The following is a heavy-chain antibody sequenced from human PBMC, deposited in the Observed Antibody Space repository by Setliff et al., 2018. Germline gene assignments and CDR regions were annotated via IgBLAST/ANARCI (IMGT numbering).Heavy chain of an antibody. CDR1: GYTFTESI. D-gene: IGHD2-8*01. Sequence: ASVKVSCKASGYTFTESIVSWVRQAPGQGLEWLGWIGVYSGNTYTAQRFQGRVTMTTDTSTNMAYLELRGLRSDDTAVYYCLRLVRYCSRTSCRRTSGDEVWGQGTLVTVS. V-gene: IGHV1-18*01. CDR3: LRLVRYCSRTSCRRTSGDEV. CDR2: IGVYSGNT. J-gene: IGHJ4*02.